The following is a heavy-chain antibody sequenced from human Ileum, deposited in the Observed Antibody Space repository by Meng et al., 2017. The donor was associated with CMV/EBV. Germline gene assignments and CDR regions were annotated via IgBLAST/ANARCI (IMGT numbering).Heavy chain of an antibody. Sequence: GSLRLSCSVSGGSISGYYWSWIRQPPGKGLEWIGYVDQTGGTNYNPSLKSRVTILIDMSKRQFSLKLRSVSAADTAVYYCSRGVTSAYYYHGLDVWGQGTTVTVSS. D-gene: IGHD3-10*01. CDR1: GGSISGYY. V-gene: IGHV4-59*01. J-gene: IGHJ6*02. CDR2: VDQTGGT. CDR3: SRGVTSAYYYHGLDV.